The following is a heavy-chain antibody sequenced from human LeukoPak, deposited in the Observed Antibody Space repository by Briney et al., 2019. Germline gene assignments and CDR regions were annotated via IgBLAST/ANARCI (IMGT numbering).Heavy chain of an antibody. V-gene: IGHV1-3*01. CDR1: GYTFTSYA. CDR3: ARDLTGYSSSFDY. CDR2: INAGNGNT. J-gene: IGHJ4*02. Sequence: AASVKVSCKASGYTFTSYAMHWVRQAPGQRLEWMGWINAGNGNTKYSQKFQGRVTITRDTSASTAYMELSSLRSEDTAVYYCARDLTGYSSSFDYWGQGTLVTVSS. D-gene: IGHD6-13*01.